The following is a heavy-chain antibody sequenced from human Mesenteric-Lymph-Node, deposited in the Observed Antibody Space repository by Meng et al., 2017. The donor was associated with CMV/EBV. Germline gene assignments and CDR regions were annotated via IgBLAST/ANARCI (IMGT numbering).Heavy chain of an antibody. CDR1: GFSFSSYE. D-gene: IGHD6-19*01. CDR2: ISSSGSSI. CDR3: ARGIAVPGYPRGYFDY. Sequence: GESLKISCAASGFSFSSYEMNWVRQAPGKGLEWVSCISSSGSSISYADSVKGRFTISRDNAKNSLYLQMNTLRAEDTAVYFCARGIAVPGYPRGYFDYWGQGTLVTVSS. V-gene: IGHV3-48*03. J-gene: IGHJ4*02.